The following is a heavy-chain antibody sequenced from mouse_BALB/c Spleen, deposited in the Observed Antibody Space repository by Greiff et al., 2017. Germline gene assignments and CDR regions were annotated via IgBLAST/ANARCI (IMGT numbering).Heavy chain of an antibody. Sequence: QVQLKESGPGLVAPSQSLSITCTVSGFSLTSYDISWIRQPPGKGLEWLGVIWTGGGTNYNSAFMSRLSISKDNSKSQVFLKMNSLQTDDTAIYYCVRDLGNYYYYAMDYWGQGTSVTVSS. CDR2: IWTGGGT. V-gene: IGHV2-9-2*01. CDR3: VRDLGNYYYYAMDY. D-gene: IGHD2-1*01. J-gene: IGHJ4*01. CDR1: GFSLTSYD.